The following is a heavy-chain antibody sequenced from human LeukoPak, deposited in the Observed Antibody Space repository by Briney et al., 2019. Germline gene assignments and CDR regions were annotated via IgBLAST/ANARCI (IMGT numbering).Heavy chain of an antibody. CDR2: INPNSGGT. D-gene: IGHD2-2*01. CDR1: GYTFTSYY. V-gene: IGHV1-2*02. CDR3: ARDSCSLSSCPFFGY. Sequence: GASVKVSCKASGYTFTSYYIHWVRQAPGQGLEWMGWINPNSGGTNYAQKFQGRVTMTRDTSITTAYMELSSLISDDTAVYYCARDSCSLSSCPFFGYWGQGTLVTVSS. J-gene: IGHJ4*02.